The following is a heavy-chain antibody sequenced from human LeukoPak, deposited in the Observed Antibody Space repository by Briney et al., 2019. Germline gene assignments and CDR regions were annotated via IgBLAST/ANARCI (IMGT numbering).Heavy chain of an antibody. J-gene: IGHJ4*02. CDR2: ISGSGGST. V-gene: IGHV3-23*01. D-gene: IGHD3-10*01. CDR3: AKARGSVYFDY. CDR1: GFTFTAYT. Sequence: GGSLRLSCAASGFTFTAYTINWVRQAPGKGLEWVSAISGSGGSTYYADSVKGRFTISRDNSKNTLYLQMNSLRAEDTAVYYCAKARGSVYFDYWGQGTLVTVSS.